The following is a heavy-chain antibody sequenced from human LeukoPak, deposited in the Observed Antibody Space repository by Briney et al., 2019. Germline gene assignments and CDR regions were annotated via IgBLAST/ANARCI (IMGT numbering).Heavy chain of an antibody. CDR2: MNPNSGNT. J-gene: IGHJ4*02. CDR3: AKNVRDTGTFDY. V-gene: IGHV1-8*01. D-gene: IGHD5-18*01. Sequence: ASVKVSCKASGYSFTTYDINWVRQATGQGLEWMGWMNPNSGNTGYAQRFQGRVTMTRDTSISTAYMELNSLTSEDTAVYYCAKNVRDTGTFDYWGQGTLVTASS. CDR1: GYSFTTYD.